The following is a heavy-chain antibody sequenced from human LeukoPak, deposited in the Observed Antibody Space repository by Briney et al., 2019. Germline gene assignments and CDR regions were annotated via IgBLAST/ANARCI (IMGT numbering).Heavy chain of an antibody. CDR3: ARSGYAFGADAFDI. CDR2: VYYSGST. Sequence: SETLSLTCTVSGDSISSYYWAWIRQPPGKGLEWIGYVYYSGSTQYNPSLQSRVTISVGTSKKQFSLRLSSVTAADTAVYFCARSGYAFGADAFDIWGQGTTVAVS. J-gene: IGHJ3*02. V-gene: IGHV4-59*08. D-gene: IGHD3-16*01. CDR1: GDSISSYY.